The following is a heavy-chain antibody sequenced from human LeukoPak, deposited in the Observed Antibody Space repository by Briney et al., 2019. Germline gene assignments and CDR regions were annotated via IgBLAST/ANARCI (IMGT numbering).Heavy chain of an antibody. D-gene: IGHD6-19*01. J-gene: IGHJ4*02. V-gene: IGHV3-64*01. CDR1: GFPFRSYA. CDR3: ASARQWLDLDY. Sequence: GGSLRLSCAASGFPFRSYAMHWVRQAPGKGLEYVSAISSDGGSTYYANSVKGRFTISRDNSKNTLYLQMGSLRAEDMAVYYCASARQWLDLDYWGQGTLVTVSS. CDR2: ISSDGGST.